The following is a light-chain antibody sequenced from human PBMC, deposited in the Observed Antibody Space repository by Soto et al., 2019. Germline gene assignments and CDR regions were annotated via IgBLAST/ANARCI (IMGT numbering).Light chain of an antibody. CDR3: QQYGSSPLFT. CDR2: GAS. CDR1: QSVSSSY. J-gene: IGKJ4*01. V-gene: IGKV3-20*01. Sequence: EIVLTQSPGTLSLSPGERATLSCRASQSVSSSYLTGYQQKPGQAHRLLIYGASSRATGIPDRFSGSGSGTDFTLTISRLEPEDFAVYYCQQYGSSPLFTFGGGTKVEIK.